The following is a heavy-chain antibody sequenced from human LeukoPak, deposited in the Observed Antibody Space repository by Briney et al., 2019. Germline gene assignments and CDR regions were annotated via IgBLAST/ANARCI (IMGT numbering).Heavy chain of an antibody. Sequence: GGSLRLSCAASGFIFSSYSINWVRQAPGKGLEWVSVIYSGGSTYYADSVKGRFTISRDNSKNTLYLQMNSLRAEDTAVYYCARGISPYSYGSGSSRYYFDYWGQGTLVTVSS. CDR1: GFIFSSYS. D-gene: IGHD3-10*01. V-gene: IGHV3-53*01. CDR3: ARGISPYSYGSGSSRYYFDY. J-gene: IGHJ4*02. CDR2: IYSGGST.